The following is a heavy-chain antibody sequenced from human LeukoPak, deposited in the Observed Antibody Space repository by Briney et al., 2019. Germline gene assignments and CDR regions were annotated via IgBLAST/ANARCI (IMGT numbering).Heavy chain of an antibody. CDR2: INHSGST. Sequence: SETLSLTCAVYGGSFSGYYWSWIRQPPGKGLEWIGEINHSGSTNYNPSLKSRVTISVDTSKNQFSLKLSSVTAADTAVHYCARDLPPYYDSSGYTLGHDAFDIWGQGTMVTVSS. D-gene: IGHD3-22*01. CDR1: GGSFSGYY. J-gene: IGHJ3*02. CDR3: ARDLPPYYDSSGYTLGHDAFDI. V-gene: IGHV4-34*01.